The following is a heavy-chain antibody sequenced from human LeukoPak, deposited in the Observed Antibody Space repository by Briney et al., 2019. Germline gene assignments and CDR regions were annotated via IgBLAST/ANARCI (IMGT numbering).Heavy chain of an antibody. Sequence: VKPSETLSLTCTVSGGSISSYYWSWTRPPPGKGLEWIGYIYYSGSTNYNPSLKSRVTISVDTSKNQFSLKLSSVTAADTAVYYCARDSDYGDYVAYWGQGTLVTVSS. CDR1: GGSISSYY. CDR2: IYYSGST. V-gene: IGHV4-59*01. J-gene: IGHJ4*02. D-gene: IGHD4-17*01. CDR3: ARDSDYGDYVAY.